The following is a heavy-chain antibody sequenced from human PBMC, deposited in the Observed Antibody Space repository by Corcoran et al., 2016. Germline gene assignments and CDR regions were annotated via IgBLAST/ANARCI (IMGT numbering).Heavy chain of an antibody. CDR2: IRQDGSEK. CDR1: GVTFSSYW. Sequence: EVQLVESGGGLVQPGWSPRLSCAASGVTFSSYWMSWVRQAPGKGLEWVANIRQDGSEKHYVDSVKGRFTISRDNAENSLYLQMNSLRDEDTAVYYWAGGSSARNTGPLDYWGQGTLVTVSS. D-gene: IGHD6-25*01. J-gene: IGHJ4*02. CDR3: AGGSSARNTGPLDY. V-gene: IGHV3-7*01.